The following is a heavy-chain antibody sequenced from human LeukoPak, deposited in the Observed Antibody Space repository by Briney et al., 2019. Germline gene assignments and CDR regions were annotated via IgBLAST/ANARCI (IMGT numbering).Heavy chain of an antibody. CDR1: GFIFEDYA. D-gene: IGHD3-16*01. V-gene: IGHV3-9*01. CDR3: TKDVFDFGGYFEL. Sequence: GRSLRLYCAASGFIFEDYAMHWLRQAPGKGLEWVSGISWNSGSIGYADSVKGRFTISRDNAKNSLYLQMNSLRTEDTAFYYCTKDVFDFGGYFELWGRGTLVTVSS. CDR2: ISWNSGSI. J-gene: IGHJ2*01.